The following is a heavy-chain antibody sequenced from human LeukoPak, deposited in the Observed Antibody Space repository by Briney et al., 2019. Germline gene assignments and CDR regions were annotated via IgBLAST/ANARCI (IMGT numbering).Heavy chain of an antibody. V-gene: IGHV3-66*04. CDR3: ARRSPLRYFDWTDAFDI. J-gene: IGHJ3*02. CDR1: GFIVSSNY. Sequence: TGGSLRLSCAVSGFIVSSNYMNWVRQAPGKGLEWVSVIYSGGSTYYADSVKGRFTISRDNSKNTLYLQMNSLRAEDTAVYYCARRSPLRYFDWTDAFDIWGQGTMVTVSS. D-gene: IGHD3-9*01. CDR2: IYSGGST.